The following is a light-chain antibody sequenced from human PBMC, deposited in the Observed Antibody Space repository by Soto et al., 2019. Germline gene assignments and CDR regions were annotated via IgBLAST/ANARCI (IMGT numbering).Light chain of an antibody. CDR3: SSYTSSSTLHYV. J-gene: IGLJ1*01. V-gene: IGLV2-14*01. CDR2: DVS. Sequence: QSVLTQPASVSGSPGQSITISCTGTSSDVGGYNYVSWYQQHPGKAPKLMIYDVSNRPSGVSNRFSGSKSGSMASLTISGLQAEDEANYYCSSYTSSSTLHYVFGTGTKVTVL. CDR1: SSDVGGYNY.